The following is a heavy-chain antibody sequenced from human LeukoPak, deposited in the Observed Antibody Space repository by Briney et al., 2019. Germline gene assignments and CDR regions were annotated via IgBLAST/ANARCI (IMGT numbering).Heavy chain of an antibody. CDR1: GYTFTSYD. Sequence: ASVKVSCKASGYTFTSYDINWVRQATGQGLEWMGWMNPNSGNTGYAQKFQGRVTMTWNTSISTAYMELSSLRSEDTAVYYCARRTMWDTNGWLSPDYWGQGTLVTVSS. D-gene: IGHD6-19*01. J-gene: IGHJ4*02. CDR2: MNPNSGNT. CDR3: ARRTMWDTNGWLSPDY. V-gene: IGHV1-8*01.